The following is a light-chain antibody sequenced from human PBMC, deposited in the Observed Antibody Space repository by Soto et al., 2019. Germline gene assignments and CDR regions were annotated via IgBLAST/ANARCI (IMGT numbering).Light chain of an antibody. V-gene: IGKV1-6*01. J-gene: IGKJ3*01. CDR3: LQKEFCPFT. CDR2: AAS. CDR1: QGIRND. Sequence: AIQMTQSPSSLSASVGDRVTITCRASQGIRNDLDWFQQKPGKAPKLLIYAASNLQSGVPARFSGSGSGTDFTLTISSLQPEDFATYYCLQKEFCPFTFGPGTKLDIK.